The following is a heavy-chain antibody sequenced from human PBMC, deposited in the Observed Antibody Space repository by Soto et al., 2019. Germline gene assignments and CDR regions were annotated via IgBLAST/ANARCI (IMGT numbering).Heavy chain of an antibody. CDR2: IIPIFGTA. Sequence: QVQLVQSGAEVKKPGSSVKVSCKASGGTFSSYAISWVRQAPGQGLEWMGGIIPIFGTANYAQKFQGRVTITADESTRTADMELISLRSEYKAVYYCARDPPPYYYDSSPNRFDPWGQGTLVTGSS. J-gene: IGHJ5*02. V-gene: IGHV1-69*01. CDR3: ARDPPPYYYDSSPNRFDP. CDR1: GGTFSSYA. D-gene: IGHD3-22*01.